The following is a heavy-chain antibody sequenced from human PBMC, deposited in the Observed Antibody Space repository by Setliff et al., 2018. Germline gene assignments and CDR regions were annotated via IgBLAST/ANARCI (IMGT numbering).Heavy chain of an antibody. V-gene: IGHV4-39*07. CDR1: GGSISSSSYH. CDR2: IYYRGST. D-gene: IGHD2-15*01. Sequence: KPSETLSLTCTVSGGSISSSSYHWGGIGQPPGKGLEWIGSIYYRGSTYYNPSLKSRATISVDKSKNQFSLKLSSVTAADTAVYYCARGKDYGMDVWGQGTTVTVSS. J-gene: IGHJ6*02. CDR3: ARGKDYGMDV.